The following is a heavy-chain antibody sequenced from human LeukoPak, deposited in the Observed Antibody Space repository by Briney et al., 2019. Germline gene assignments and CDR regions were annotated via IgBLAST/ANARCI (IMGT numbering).Heavy chain of an antibody. Sequence: ASVKVSCKAFAYTFTSYGISWVRQAPGQGLEWMGWISAYNGNTNYAQKLQGRVTMTTDTSTSTAYMELRSLRSDDTAVYYCARDRVTTYGGYYYYYGMDVWGQGTTVTVSS. CDR1: AYTFTSYG. V-gene: IGHV1-18*01. D-gene: IGHD4-17*01. CDR3: ARDRVTTYGGYYYYYGMDV. J-gene: IGHJ6*02. CDR2: ISAYNGNT.